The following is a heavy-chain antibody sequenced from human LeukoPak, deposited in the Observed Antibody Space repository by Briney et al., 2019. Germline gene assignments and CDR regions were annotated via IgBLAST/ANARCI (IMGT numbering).Heavy chain of an antibody. CDR2: INHSGST. J-gene: IGHJ4*02. CDR3: ARLGYYDSSGHDY. V-gene: IGHV4-34*01. Sequence: ETLSLTCAVYGGSFSGYYWSWIRQPPGKGLEWIREINHSGSTNYNPSLKSRVTISVDTSKNQFSLKLSSVTAADTAVYYCARLGYYDSSGHDYWGQGTLVTVSS. D-gene: IGHD3-22*01. CDR1: GGSFSGYY.